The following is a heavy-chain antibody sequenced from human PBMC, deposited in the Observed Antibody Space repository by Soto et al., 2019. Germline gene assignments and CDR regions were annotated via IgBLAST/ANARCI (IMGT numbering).Heavy chain of an antibody. V-gene: IGHV4-39*01. D-gene: IGHD2-2*01. CDR3: ARLGGYCSTTGCYGYYAMDV. J-gene: IGHJ6*02. CDR1: GGSISSSNYY. Sequence: SETLSLTCTVSGGSISSSNYYWGWIRQPPGRGLEWIGSIYYSGNTYYNPSLKSRVTMSVDTSKNQFSLKLSSVTAADTAVYYCARLGGYCSTTGCYGYYAMDVWGQGTTVTVSS. CDR2: IYYSGNT.